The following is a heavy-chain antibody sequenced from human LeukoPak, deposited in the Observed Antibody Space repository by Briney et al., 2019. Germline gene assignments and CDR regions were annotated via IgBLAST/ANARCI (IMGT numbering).Heavy chain of an antibody. CDR1: GGSISSYY. V-gene: IGHV4-59*01. CDR2: ISYSGST. CDR3: ARTTTTFDD. D-gene: IGHD4-11*01. Sequence: SETLSLTCTVSGGSISSYYWSWIRQPPGKGLEWIGYISYSGSTNYSPSLKGRVTISADTSKNHFSLNLTSVTAADTAVYYCARTTTTFDDWGQGTLVTVSS. J-gene: IGHJ4*02.